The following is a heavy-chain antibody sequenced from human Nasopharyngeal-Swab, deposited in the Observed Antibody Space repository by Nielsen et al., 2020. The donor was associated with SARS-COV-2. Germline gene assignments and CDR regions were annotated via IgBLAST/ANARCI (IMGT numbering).Heavy chain of an antibody. CDR3: ARSATSYCTNGVCYTGHNYYYGMDV. V-gene: IGHV1-3*01. J-gene: IGHJ6*02. Sequence: ASVKVSCKASGYTFTSYAMHWVRQAPGQRLEWMGWINAGNGNTKYSQKFQGRVTITRDTSASTAYMELSSLRSEDTAVYYCARSATSYCTNGVCYTGHNYYYGMDVWGQGTTVTVSS. D-gene: IGHD2-8*01. CDR2: INAGNGNT. CDR1: GYTFTSYA.